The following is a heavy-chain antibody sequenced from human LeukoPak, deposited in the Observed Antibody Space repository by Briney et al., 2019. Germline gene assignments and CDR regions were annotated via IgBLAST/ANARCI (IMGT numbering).Heavy chain of an antibody. V-gene: IGHV4-39*01. CDR1: GGSISSSRYS. J-gene: IGHJ4*02. Sequence: SETLSLTCSVSGGSISSSRYSWGWIRQPPEKGLEWIGRIYYSGSTYYNPSLKSRVTISVDTSKNQFSLKLSSVTAADTAVYYCARLKTHSSSSYYFDYWGQGTLVTVSS. CDR2: IYYSGST. D-gene: IGHD6-13*01. CDR3: ARLKTHSSSSYYFDY.